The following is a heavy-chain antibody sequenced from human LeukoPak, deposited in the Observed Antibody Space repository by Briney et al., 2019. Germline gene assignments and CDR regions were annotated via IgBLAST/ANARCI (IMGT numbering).Heavy chain of an antibody. Sequence: GGSLRLSCTASGFTFSSDWMHWVRQAPGKGLAWVSRISPDGSTTNYADSVKGRFTISRDNAKNTLFLQMNSLRAEDTAVYYCVRGRSTYYGYFDYWGQGTLVTVSS. J-gene: IGHJ4*02. CDR1: GFTFSSDW. CDR3: VRGRSTYYGYFDY. D-gene: IGHD3-10*01. V-gene: IGHV3-74*01. CDR2: ISPDGSTT.